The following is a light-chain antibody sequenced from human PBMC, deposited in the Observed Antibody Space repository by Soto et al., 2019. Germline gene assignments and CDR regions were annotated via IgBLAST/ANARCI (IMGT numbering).Light chain of an antibody. Sequence: ENVLTQFPGTLSLSPGERATLSCRASQSVSSSYLAWYQQKPGQAPRLLIYHASNRAIGIPDRFSGCGSGTDFTLTISRLDPEDFEVYYCQQYGSSPITFGQGTRLEI. V-gene: IGKV3-20*01. J-gene: IGKJ5*01. CDR1: QSVSSSY. CDR2: HAS. CDR3: QQYGSSPIT.